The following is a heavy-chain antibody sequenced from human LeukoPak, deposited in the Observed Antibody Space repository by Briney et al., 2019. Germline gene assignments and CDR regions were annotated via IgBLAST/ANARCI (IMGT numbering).Heavy chain of an antibody. V-gene: IGHV4-61*01. CDR1: GGSVSSGNFY. CDR2: IYNNGNT. CDR3: ARGHNTIWNSQSH. Sequence: SETLSLTCIVSGGSVSSGNFYWNWIRQPPGEGLEWIGYIYNNGNTNYNPSLKTRVTISADSSKNQFSLTVRSVTAADTAFYYCARGHNTIWNSQSHWGQGPLVTVSS. J-gene: IGHJ4*02. D-gene: IGHD1-7*01.